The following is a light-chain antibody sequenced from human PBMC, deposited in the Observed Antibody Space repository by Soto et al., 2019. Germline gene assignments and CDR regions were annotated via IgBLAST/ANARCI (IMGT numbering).Light chain of an antibody. CDR1: QSVSSY. V-gene: IGKV3-11*01. J-gene: IGKJ1*01. CDR2: DAS. Sequence: ELVLPQSHATLSLSPGARSPLSGRGSQSVSSYLAWYQQKPGQAPRLLIYDASNRATGIPARFSGGGSGTDFTLTISRLEPEDFAVYYCQQHGSSLTWTFGQGTKVDI. CDR3: QQHGSSLTWT.